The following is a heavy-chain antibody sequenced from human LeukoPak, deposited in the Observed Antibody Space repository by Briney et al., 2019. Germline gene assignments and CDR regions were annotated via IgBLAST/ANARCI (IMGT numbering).Heavy chain of an antibody. Sequence: GGSLRLSCAASGFTFSSYAMHWVRQAPGKGLEYVSAISSNGGSTYYANSVKGRFTISRENSKNTLYLQMGSLRAEDMAVYYCARGPRITIFGVVITKDYYYYMDVWGKGTTVTVSS. D-gene: IGHD3-3*01. CDR3: ARGPRITIFGVVITKDYYYYMDV. CDR2: ISSNGGST. J-gene: IGHJ6*03. V-gene: IGHV3-64*01. CDR1: GFTFSSYA.